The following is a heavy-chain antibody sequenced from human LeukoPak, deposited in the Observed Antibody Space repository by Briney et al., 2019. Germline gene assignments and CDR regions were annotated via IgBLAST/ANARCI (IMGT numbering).Heavy chain of an antibody. D-gene: IGHD6-13*01. J-gene: IGHJ4*02. V-gene: IGHV3-48*04. CDR1: GFTFSSYS. CDR3: ARDPSSSWCDY. Sequence: PGGSLRLSCAASGFTFSSYSMNWVRQAPGKGLEWVSYISSSSSTIYYADSVKGRFTISRDNAKNSLYLQMNSLRAEDTAVYYCARDPSSSWCDYWGQGTLVTVSS. CDR2: ISSSSSTI.